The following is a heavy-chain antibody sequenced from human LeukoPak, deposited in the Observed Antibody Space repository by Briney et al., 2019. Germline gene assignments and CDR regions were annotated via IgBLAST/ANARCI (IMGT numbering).Heavy chain of an antibody. Sequence: GGSLRLSCVVSGFNFRSNWMSWVRQAPGKGLEWVANIKQDGTEKYYVDSVRGRFTISRDNTKNSLYLQMNSLGLDDTAVYYCAKAWDYYDSSGYPRFDYWGQGTLVTVSS. CDR1: GFNFRSNW. J-gene: IGHJ4*02. V-gene: IGHV3-7*03. CDR2: IKQDGTEK. D-gene: IGHD3-22*01. CDR3: AKAWDYYDSSGYPRFDY.